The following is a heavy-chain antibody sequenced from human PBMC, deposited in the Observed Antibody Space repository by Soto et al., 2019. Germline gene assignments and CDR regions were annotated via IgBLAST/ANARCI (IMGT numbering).Heavy chain of an antibody. Sequence: QVQLQESGPGLVKPSQTLTLTCTVSGGSISSGSFYWSWIRQHPGKGLEWIGHISDSGSSYYNPSLVSRVIISVDTSKTLVSLKMTAVTAAGTAVYFWAITTFYGIFTTYYSLFDYWGQGTLVTVPS. V-gene: IGHV4-31*03. D-gene: IGHD3-9*01. CDR3: AITTFYGIFTTYYSLFDY. CDR2: ISDSGSS. CDR1: GGSISSGSFY. J-gene: IGHJ4*02.